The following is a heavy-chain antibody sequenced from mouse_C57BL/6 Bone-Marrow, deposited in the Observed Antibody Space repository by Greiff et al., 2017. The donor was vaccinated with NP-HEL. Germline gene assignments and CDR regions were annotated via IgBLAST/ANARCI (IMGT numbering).Heavy chain of an antibody. V-gene: IGHV1-59*01. CDR2: IDPSDSYT. CDR1: GYTFTSYW. J-gene: IGHJ3*01. D-gene: IGHD2-4*01. CDR3: ARSDDYDGEIAY. Sequence: QVQLQQPGAELVWPGTSVKLSCKASGYTFTSYWMHWVKQRPGQGLEWIGVIDPSDSYTNYNQKFKGKATLTVDTSSSTAYMQLSSLTSEDSAVYYCARSDDYDGEIAYWGQGTLVTVSA.